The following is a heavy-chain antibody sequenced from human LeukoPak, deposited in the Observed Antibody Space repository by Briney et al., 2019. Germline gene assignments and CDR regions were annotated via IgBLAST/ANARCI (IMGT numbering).Heavy chain of an antibody. V-gene: IGHV4-59*12. Sequence: GSLRLSCAASDFSFITYAMSWIRQPPGKGLEWIGYIYYSGSTNYNPSLKSRVTISVDTSKNHFSVKLTSVTTADTAVYYCARLYGNFQNYYDYWGQGTLVTVSS. D-gene: IGHD1-7*01. CDR1: DFSFITYA. CDR2: IYYSGST. J-gene: IGHJ4*02. CDR3: ARLYGNFQNYYDY.